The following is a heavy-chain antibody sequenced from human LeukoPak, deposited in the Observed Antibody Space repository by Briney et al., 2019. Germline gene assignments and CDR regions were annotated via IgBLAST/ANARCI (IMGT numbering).Heavy chain of an antibody. CDR3: VWNSEHYFVF. D-gene: IGHD1-7*01. CDR1: GFTFTNAW. V-gene: IGHV3-15*01. CDR2: IKNKGEGETT. J-gene: IGHJ4*02. Sequence: GGSLRLSCAASGFTFTNAWMSWVRQAPGKGLEWVGRIKNKGEGETTDYAAPVKGRFTISRDDSENTLFLQMHSLETEDTALYYCVWNSEHYFVFWGQGSMVTVCS.